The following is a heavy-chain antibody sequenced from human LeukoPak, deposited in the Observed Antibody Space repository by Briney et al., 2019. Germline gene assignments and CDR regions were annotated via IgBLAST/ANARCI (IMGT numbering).Heavy chain of an antibody. J-gene: IGHJ5*02. CDR2: INPNSGGT. CDR1: GYTFTGYY. D-gene: IGHD6-6*01. CDR3: ARGVRAARPSWFDP. V-gene: IGHV1-2*04. Sequence: ASVKVSCKASGYTFTGYYMHWVRQAPGQGLEWMGWINPNSGGTNYAQKFQGWVTMTRDTSISTAYMELSRLRSDDTAVYYCARGVRAARPSWFDPWGRGTLVTVSS.